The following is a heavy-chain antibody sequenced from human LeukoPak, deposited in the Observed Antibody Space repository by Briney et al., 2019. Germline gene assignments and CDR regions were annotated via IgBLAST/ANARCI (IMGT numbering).Heavy chain of an antibody. Sequence: PGGSLRLSCAASGFTFSNYWMYWVRQAPGKGLVWVSRINTDGSTTDYADSVKGRFTVSRDNAKNTLYLQMNSLRVEDTAVYCCASVWLSPWGQGALVTVSS. V-gene: IGHV3-74*01. D-gene: IGHD5-12*01. CDR2: INTDGSTT. J-gene: IGHJ5*02. CDR3: ASVWLSP. CDR1: GFTFSNYW.